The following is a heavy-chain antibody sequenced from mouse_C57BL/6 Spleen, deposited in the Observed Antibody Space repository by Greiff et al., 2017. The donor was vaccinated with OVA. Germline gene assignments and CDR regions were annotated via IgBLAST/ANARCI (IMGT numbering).Heavy chain of an antibody. J-gene: IGHJ2*01. Sequence: DVMLVESGGGLVKPGGSLKLSCAASGFTFSSYTMSWVRQTPEKRLEWVATISGGGGNTYYPDSVKGRFTISRDNAKNTLYLQMSSLRSEDTALYYCARRVYGSSYFDYWGQGTTLTVSS. V-gene: IGHV5-9*01. CDR1: GFTFSSYT. D-gene: IGHD1-1*01. CDR3: ARRVYGSSYFDY. CDR2: ISGGGGNT.